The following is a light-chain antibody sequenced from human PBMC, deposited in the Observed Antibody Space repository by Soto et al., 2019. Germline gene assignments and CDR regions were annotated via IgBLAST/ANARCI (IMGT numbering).Light chain of an antibody. CDR1: QSITSW. V-gene: IGKV1-5*03. CDR2: KAS. J-gene: IGKJ2*01. Sequence: QMTQSPSTLSASVGDRVTITCRASQSITSWLAWYQQKPGKAPKLLIYKASTLESGVPSRFSGSGSGTEFTLTIGSLQPDDVAHYCCQQYNRSPYTFDQGTKVDIK. CDR3: QQYNRSPYT.